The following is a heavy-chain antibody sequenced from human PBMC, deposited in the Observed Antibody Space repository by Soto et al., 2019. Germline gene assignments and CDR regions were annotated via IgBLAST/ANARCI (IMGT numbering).Heavy chain of an antibody. V-gene: IGHV6-1*01. J-gene: IGHJ4*02. D-gene: IGHD2-8*01. Sequence: SQTLSLTCVISGDSVSSNTAAWNWIRQSPSRGLEWLGRTWYRSKWYYDYAVSVESRIIINPDTSKNQFTLHLSSVTPDDTAVYFCARSRDCTSATCLTDNWGPGTLVTLSS. CDR1: GDSVSSNTAA. CDR2: TWYRSKWYY. CDR3: ARSRDCTSATCLTDN.